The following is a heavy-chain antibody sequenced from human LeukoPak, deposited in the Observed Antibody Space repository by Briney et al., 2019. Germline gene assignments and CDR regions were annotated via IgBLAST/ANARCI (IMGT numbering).Heavy chain of an antibody. J-gene: IGHJ4*02. V-gene: IGHV4-59*08. Sequence: SSETLSLTCTVSGGSISSYYWSWIRQPPGKGLEWIGYIYYSGSTNYNPSLKSRVTISADTSKNQFSLKLSSVTAADTAVYYCARHGSYHLNFDYWGQGTLVTVSS. CDR2: IYYSGST. CDR3: ARHGSYHLNFDY. D-gene: IGHD1-26*01. CDR1: GGSISSYY.